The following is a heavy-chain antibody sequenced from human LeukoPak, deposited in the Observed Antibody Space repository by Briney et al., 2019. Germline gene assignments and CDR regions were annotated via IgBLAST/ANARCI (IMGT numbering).Heavy chain of an antibody. CDR2: ISDSATNT. CDR3: TGSEKGNNAKVMNDY. V-gene: IGHV3-23*01. CDR1: GFTFSIYA. D-gene: IGHD3-16*01. J-gene: IGHJ4*02. Sequence: PGGSLRLSCAASGFTFSIYAMSWVRQAPGKGLEWVSPISDSATNTYYAGSVRGGFTISRDNSKKMVYLQMNSLRAADTAVYYCTGSEKGNNAKVMNDYWGQGTLVTVSS.